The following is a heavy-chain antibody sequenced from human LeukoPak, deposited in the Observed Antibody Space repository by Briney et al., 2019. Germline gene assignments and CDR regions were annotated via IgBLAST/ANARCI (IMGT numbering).Heavy chain of an antibody. CDR3: AKREWIQLWLPLSY. Sequence: PGGSLRLSCAASGFTFSSYAMSWVRQAPGKGLEWVSAISGSGGVTYYADSVKGRFTISRDNSKNTLYPQMNSLRAEDTAVYYCAKREWIQLWLPLSYWGQGTLVTVSS. J-gene: IGHJ4*02. D-gene: IGHD5-18*01. V-gene: IGHV3-23*01. CDR1: GFTFSSYA. CDR2: ISGSGGVT.